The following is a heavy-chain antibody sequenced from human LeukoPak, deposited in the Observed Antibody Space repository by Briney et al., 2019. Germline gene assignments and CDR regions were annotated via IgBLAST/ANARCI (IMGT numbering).Heavy chain of an antibody. V-gene: IGHV3-74*01. Sequence: GGSLRLSCAASGFTFSSYAMSWVRQVPGKGLGWLSRINNDGVSTSYADSVKGRFTISRDNAKNTLYLRMNSLRAEDTAIYYCARKPLSGGYGGTIDYWGQGTLVTVSS. CDR3: ARKPLSGGYGGTIDY. D-gene: IGHD5-12*01. CDR2: INNDGVST. CDR1: GFTFSSYA. J-gene: IGHJ4*02.